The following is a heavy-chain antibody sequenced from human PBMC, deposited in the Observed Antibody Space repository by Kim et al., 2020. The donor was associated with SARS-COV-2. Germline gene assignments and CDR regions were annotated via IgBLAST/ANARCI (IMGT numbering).Heavy chain of an antibody. CDR1: GGSISSSSYY. J-gene: IGHJ4*02. CDR3: VEGAGYLGY. D-gene: IGHD1-1*01. Sequence: SETLSLTCTVSGGSISSSSYYWGWIRQPPGKGLEWIGSIYYSGSTYYNPSLKSRVTISVDTSKNQFSLKLSSVTAADTAVDYFVEGAGYLGYWGQGTLVT. V-gene: IGHV4-39*01. CDR2: IYYSGST.